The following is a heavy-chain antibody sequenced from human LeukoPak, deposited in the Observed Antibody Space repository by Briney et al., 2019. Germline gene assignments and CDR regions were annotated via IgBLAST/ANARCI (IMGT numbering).Heavy chain of an antibody. CDR1: GFTLGGHD. D-gene: IGHD5-18*01. CDR2: VSAGHPA. J-gene: IGHJ4*02. V-gene: IGHV3-13*01. CDR3: VREARGYHYTYFDY. Sequence: GGSLRLSCTASGFTLGGHDMHWVRHTTGHGLEWVAAVSAGHPAFYAGSVKGRFTVSREDAKISLYLQMNSLRAGDTAVYYCVREARGYHYTYFDYWGQGSLVTVSS.